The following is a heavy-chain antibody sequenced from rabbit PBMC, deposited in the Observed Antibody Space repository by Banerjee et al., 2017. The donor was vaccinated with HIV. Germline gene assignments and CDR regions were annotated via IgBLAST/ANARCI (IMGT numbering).Heavy chain of an antibody. V-gene: IGHV1S45*01. D-gene: IGHD6-1*01. CDR1: GFDFNSYC. CDR2: IWPTSGKL. J-gene: IGHJ4*01. CDR3: ARTGYAAYHYDL. Sequence: QEQLEESGGDLVKPGGSLKLSCKVSGFDFNSYCMNWVRQAPGKGLEWIAGIWPTSGKLWYASSAKGRITISKTSSTTVTLQMTSLTAADTATYFCARTGYAAYHYDLWGQGTLVTVS.